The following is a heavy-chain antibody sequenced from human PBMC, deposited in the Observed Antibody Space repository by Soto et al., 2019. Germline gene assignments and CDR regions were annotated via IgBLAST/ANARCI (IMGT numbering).Heavy chain of an antibody. CDR3: GRCRTDSYAMDV. J-gene: IGHJ6*02. Sequence: GASVKVSCKASGYSFTSYGIGWLRQVPGQGPEWMGWISPYNGRTNYAQSVKGRVVMTTDISTNTVYLELRSLRSDDSAIYYCGRCRTDSYAMDVWGQGTTVTVSS. CDR1: GYSFTSYG. D-gene: IGHD5-18*01. CDR2: ISPYNGRT. V-gene: IGHV1-18*01.